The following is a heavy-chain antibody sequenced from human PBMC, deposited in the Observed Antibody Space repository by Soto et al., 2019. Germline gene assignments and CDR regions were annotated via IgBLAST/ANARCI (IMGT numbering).Heavy chain of an antibody. CDR1: GGSISSGGYY. Sequence: SETLSLTCTVSGGSISSGGYYWSWIRQHPGKGLEWIGYIYYSGSTYYNPSLKSRVTISVDTSKNQFSLKLSSVTAADTAVYYCAREGGILTGRTTFDYGMDVWGQGTTVTVSS. CDR3: AREGGILTGRTTFDYGMDV. J-gene: IGHJ6*02. CDR2: IYYSGST. D-gene: IGHD3-9*01. V-gene: IGHV4-31*03.